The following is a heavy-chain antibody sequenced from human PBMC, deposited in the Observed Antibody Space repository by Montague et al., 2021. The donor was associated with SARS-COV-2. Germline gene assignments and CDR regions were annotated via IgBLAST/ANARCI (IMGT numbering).Heavy chain of an antibody. D-gene: IGHD3-10*01. V-gene: IGHV4-4*07. CDR1: GGSIRSYS. CDR3: ARDGGFYGSGGYSL. Sequence: SETLSLTCTVSGGSIRSYSWSWIRQPAAKGLDWIGRIFASGGTIYGPSLRSRVSMSVDASKNQFSFILTSVTAADTGVYFCARDGGFYGSGGYSLWGQGTLVTVSS. J-gene: IGHJ4*02. CDR2: IFASGGT.